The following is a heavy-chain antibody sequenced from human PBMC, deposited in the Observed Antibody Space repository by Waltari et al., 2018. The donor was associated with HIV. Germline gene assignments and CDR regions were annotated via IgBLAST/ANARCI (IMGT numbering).Heavy chain of an antibody. Sequence: EVQLVESGGGLVQLGGSLRLSCADSGSTFSSYWMRWVRQAPGKGLEWVANIKQDGSEIYYVYSVKGRFTISRDNAKNSLYLQMNSLRAEDTAVYFCARRGGRSSPLGYWGQGTLVTVSS. V-gene: IGHV3-7*01. CDR2: IKQDGSEI. CDR3: ARRGGRSSPLGY. CDR1: GSTFSSYW. D-gene: IGHD6-13*01. J-gene: IGHJ4*02.